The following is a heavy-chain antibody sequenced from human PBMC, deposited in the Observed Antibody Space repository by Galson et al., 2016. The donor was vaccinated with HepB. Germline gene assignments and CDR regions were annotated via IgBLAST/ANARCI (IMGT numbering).Heavy chain of an antibody. V-gene: IGHV3-48*02. CDR1: GFTFSSYT. Sequence: SLRLSCAASGFTFSSYTMHWVRQAPGKGLEWVSYITNSGSTIYYADAVKGRCTISRDNAKSSLYLQMNSLRDEDTAVYYCARGGRYFDWLLVRDADFDYWGQGTLVTVSS. CDR3: ARGGRYFDWLLVRDADFDY. CDR2: ITNSGSTI. D-gene: IGHD3-9*01. J-gene: IGHJ4*02.